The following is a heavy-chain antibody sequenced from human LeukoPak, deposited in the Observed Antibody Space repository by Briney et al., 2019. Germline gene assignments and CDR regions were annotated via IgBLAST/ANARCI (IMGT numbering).Heavy chain of an antibody. D-gene: IGHD5-12*01. CDR3: AKGAYDYIEIAYFDY. J-gene: IGHJ4*02. Sequence: PGGSLRLSCVASGFSFNNYAMNWVRQAPGKGLEGVSLIIGSSGSTFYADSVKGRFTISRDKSKNTLYLQMNSLRAEDTAVYYCAKGAYDYIEIAYFDYWGQGSLVTVSS. CDR2: IIGSSGST. CDR1: GFSFNNYA. V-gene: IGHV3-23*01.